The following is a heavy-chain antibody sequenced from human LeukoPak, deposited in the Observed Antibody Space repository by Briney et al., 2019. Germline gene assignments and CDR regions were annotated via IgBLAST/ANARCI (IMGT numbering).Heavy chain of an antibody. V-gene: IGHV3-7*04. Sequence: PGGSLRLSCAASGFTFSSYWMSWVRQAPGKGLEWVANIKQDGSEKYYVDSVKGRFTISRDNAKSSLYLQTNSLRAEDTAVYYCARYSDSWDYFDYWGQGTLVTVSS. D-gene: IGHD6-13*01. CDR3: ARYSDSWDYFDY. CDR1: GFTFSSYW. CDR2: IKQDGSEK. J-gene: IGHJ4*02.